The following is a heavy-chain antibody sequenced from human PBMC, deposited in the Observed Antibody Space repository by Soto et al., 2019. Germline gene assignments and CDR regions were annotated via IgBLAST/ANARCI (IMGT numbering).Heavy chain of an antibody. Sequence: EVQLVESGGNLVQPGGSLRLSCAASGFTFSSYWIHWVRQAPGKGLVWVSRINSDGSRTNYADSVKGRFTISRDNAKNTLYRQMNSLRAEETAVYYCARGVRGAYGLDIWGQGTMVTVSS. CDR3: ARGVRGAYGLDI. CDR2: INSDGSRT. D-gene: IGHD2-21*01. J-gene: IGHJ3*02. V-gene: IGHV3-74*01. CDR1: GFTFSSYW.